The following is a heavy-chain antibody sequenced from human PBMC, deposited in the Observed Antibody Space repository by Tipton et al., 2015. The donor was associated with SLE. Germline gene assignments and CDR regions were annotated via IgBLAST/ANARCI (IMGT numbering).Heavy chain of an antibody. Sequence: QLVQSGAEVKKPGSSVKVSCKTSGGTFSTYAVSWVRQAPGQGLEWMGGIIPILGTTHNAQKFQGRVTMTRDTSTSTVYMELSSLSSEDTAVYYRARAAIWGHFDYWGQGTLVTVSS. CDR2: IIPILGTT. CDR1: GGTFSTYA. D-gene: IGHD7-27*01. J-gene: IGHJ4*02. CDR3: ARAAIWGHFDY. V-gene: IGHV1-69*06.